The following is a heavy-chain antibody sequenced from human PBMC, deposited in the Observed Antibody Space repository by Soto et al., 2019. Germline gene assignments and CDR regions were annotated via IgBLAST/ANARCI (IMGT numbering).Heavy chain of an antibody. J-gene: IGHJ4*02. V-gene: IGHV3-30*18. Sequence: GGSLRLSCAASGFTFSDYAMHWVRQAPGKGLEWVAVVSHDGRNTHYADSVKGRFTISRDSSKTTVSLEMTSLRAEDTVVYYCAKGGRQWLVTSDFNYWGQGALVTVSS. D-gene: IGHD6-19*01. CDR1: GFTFSDYA. CDR2: VSHDGRNT. CDR3: AKGGRQWLVTSDFNY.